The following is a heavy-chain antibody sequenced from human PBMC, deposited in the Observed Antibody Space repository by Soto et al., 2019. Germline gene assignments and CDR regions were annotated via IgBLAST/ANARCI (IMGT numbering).Heavy chain of an antibody. CDR2: INHSGST. CDR3: ARSYSSGWYSP. J-gene: IGHJ5*02. V-gene: IGHV4-34*01. Sequence: QVQLQQWGAGLLKPSETLSLTCAVYGGSFSGYYWSWIRQPPGKGLEWIGEINHSGSTNYNPSLKSRVTISVDTSKNQFSLQLSSVTAADTAVYYCARSYSSGWYSPWGQGTLVTVSS. D-gene: IGHD6-19*01. CDR1: GGSFSGYY.